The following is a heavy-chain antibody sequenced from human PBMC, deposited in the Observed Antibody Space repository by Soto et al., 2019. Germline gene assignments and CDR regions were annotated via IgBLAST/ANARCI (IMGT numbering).Heavy chain of an antibody. V-gene: IGHV1-69*02. CDR2: IIPILGIA. CDR1: GGTFSSYT. D-gene: IGHD3-3*01. J-gene: IGHJ6*03. CDR3: ASSRFLEWSLFFYYMDV. Sequence: SVKVSCKASGGTFSSYTISWVRQAPGQGLEWMGRIIPILGIANYAQKFQGRVTITADKSTSTAYMELSSLRSEDTAVYYCASSRFLEWSLFFYYMDVWGKGTTVTVSS.